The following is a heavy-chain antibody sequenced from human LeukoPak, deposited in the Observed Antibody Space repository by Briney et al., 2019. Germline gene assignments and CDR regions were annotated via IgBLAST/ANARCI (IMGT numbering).Heavy chain of an antibody. CDR3: ARGPQGEYDSSGYFDY. CDR2: ISSSGSTI. D-gene: IGHD3-22*01. CDR1: GFTFSNFG. Sequence: GGSLRLSCAASGFTFSNFGMHWVRQAPGKGLEWVSYISSSGSTIYYADSVKGRFTISRDNAKNSLYLQMNSLRAEDTAVYYCARGPQGEYDSSGYFDYWGQGTLVTVSS. V-gene: IGHV3-48*04. J-gene: IGHJ4*02.